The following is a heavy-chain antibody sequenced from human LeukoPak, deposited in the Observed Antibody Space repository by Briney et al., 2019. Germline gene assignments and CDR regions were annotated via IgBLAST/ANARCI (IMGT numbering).Heavy chain of an antibody. V-gene: IGHV3-20*04. CDR2: INWNGGST. CDR1: GFTFSYYW. J-gene: IGHJ6*03. CDR3: ARGGITIFGVVSYMDV. D-gene: IGHD3-3*01. Sequence: PGGSLRLSCAASGFTFSYYWMHWVRQAPGKGLVWVSGINWNGGSTGYADSVKGRFTISRDNAKNSLYLQMNSLRAEDTALYYCARGGITIFGVVSYMDVWGKGTTVTVSS.